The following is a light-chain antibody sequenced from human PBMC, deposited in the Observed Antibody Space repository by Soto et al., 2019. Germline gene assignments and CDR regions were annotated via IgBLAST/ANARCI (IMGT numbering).Light chain of an antibody. CDR3: SSYAGSNNLV. CDR1: SSDVGRYNF. V-gene: IGLV2-8*01. J-gene: IGLJ2*01. Sequence: LTQPPSASGSPGQSVTISCTGTSSDVGRYNFVSWYQQHPGKAPKLMISEVTKRPSGVPDRFSGSKSGNTASLTVSGLQAEDEADYYCSSYAGSNNLVFGGGTQLTVL. CDR2: EVT.